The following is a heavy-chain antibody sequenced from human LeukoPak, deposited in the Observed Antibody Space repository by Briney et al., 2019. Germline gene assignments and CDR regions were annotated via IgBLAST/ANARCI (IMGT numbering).Heavy chain of an antibody. J-gene: IGHJ4*02. CDR3: ARNFNHFDY. D-gene: IGHD1-14*01. CDR1: GFTFDDYA. V-gene: IGHV3-9*01. Sequence: GGSLRLSCAASGFTFDDYAMHWVRQAPGKGLEWVSGISWNSGSIGYADSVKGRFTISRDNAKNSLYLQMNSLRAEDTALYHCARNFNHFDYWGQGTLVTVSS. CDR2: ISWNSGSI.